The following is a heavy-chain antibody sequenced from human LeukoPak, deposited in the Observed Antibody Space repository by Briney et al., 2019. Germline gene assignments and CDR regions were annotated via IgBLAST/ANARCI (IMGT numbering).Heavy chain of an antibody. CDR2: ISAYNGNT. J-gene: IGHJ4*02. V-gene: IGHV1-18*01. Sequence: ASVKVSCKASGYTFTSYGISWVRQAPGQGLEWMGWISAYNGNTNHAQKLQGRVTMTTDTSTSTAYMELRSLRSDDTAVYYCARDLRGYYDSSGYYYRYWGQGTLVTVSS. D-gene: IGHD3-22*01. CDR1: GYTFTSYG. CDR3: ARDLRGYYDSSGYYYRY.